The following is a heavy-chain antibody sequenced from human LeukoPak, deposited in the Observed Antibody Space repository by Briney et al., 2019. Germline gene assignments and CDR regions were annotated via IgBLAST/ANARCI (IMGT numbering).Heavy chain of an antibody. CDR1: GYTCTSYG. J-gene: IGHJ4*02. V-gene: IGHV1-18*01. D-gene: IGHD3-22*01. Sequence: ASVKVYCKPSGYTCTSYGISWVRQAPGQGFEGMGWISAYNGNTSYAQKRQGRVTMTTDTSTSTAYMELRSLRSDATAVYYCARDDSSGYYELDYWGQGTLVTVTS. CDR3: ARDDSSGYYELDY. CDR2: ISAYNGNT.